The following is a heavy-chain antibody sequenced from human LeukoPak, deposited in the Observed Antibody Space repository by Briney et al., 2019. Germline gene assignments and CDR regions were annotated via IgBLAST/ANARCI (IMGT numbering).Heavy chain of an antibody. CDR1: GFTFSNYW. Sequence: GGSLRLSCAASGFTFSNYWMHWVRQAPGKGLVWVSRINSDDSSTTYADSVKGRFTISRDNAKNTLYLQMNSLRAEDTAVYYCARGYYGSGSYYTLDYWGQGTLVTVSS. V-gene: IGHV3-74*01. CDR3: ARGYYGSGSYYTLDY. D-gene: IGHD3-10*01. CDR2: INSDDSST. J-gene: IGHJ4*02.